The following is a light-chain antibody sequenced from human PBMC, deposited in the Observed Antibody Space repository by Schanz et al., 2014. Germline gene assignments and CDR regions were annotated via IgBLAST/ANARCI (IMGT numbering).Light chain of an antibody. CDR2: DVS. Sequence: QSVLTQPPSASGSPGQSVTISCTGTGSDVGGYNYVSWYQQHPGKAPKLMIYDVSKRPSGVPDRFSGSKSGNTASLTISGLQAEDEADYYCCSYAGSYTWVFGGGTKLTVL. J-gene: IGLJ3*02. V-gene: IGLV2-11*01. CDR3: CSYAGSYTWV. CDR1: GSDVGGYNY.